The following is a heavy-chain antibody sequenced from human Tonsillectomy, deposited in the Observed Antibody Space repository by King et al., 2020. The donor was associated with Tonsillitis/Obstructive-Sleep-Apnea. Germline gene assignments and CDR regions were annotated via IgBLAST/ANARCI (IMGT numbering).Heavy chain of an antibody. J-gene: IGHJ3*02. CDR1: GYTFTSYG. Sequence: QLVQSGAEVKKPGASVKVSCKASGYTFTSYGISWVRQAPGQGLEWMGWISAYNGNTNYAQELQGRVTMTTDTSTSTAYMELRSLRADDTAEYYCASTVVQAARAKKRAFDMWGQETMVTVSS. CDR2: ISAYNGNT. D-gene: IGHD2-2*01. CDR3: ASTVVQAARAKKRAFDM. V-gene: IGHV1-18*01.